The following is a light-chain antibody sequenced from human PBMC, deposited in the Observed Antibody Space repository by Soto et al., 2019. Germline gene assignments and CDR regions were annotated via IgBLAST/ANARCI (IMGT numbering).Light chain of an antibody. Sequence: VLTQPPSVSGAPGQRVTISCTGSSSNIGAGYDVQWYQQLPGTAPKLLIYGNMNRPSGVPDRFSGSKSGTSASLAITGLQAEDEADYYCSSYAGSNNRGVFGSGTKVTVL. CDR1: SSNIGAGYD. CDR2: GNM. CDR3: SSYAGSNNRGV. V-gene: IGLV1-40*01. J-gene: IGLJ1*01.